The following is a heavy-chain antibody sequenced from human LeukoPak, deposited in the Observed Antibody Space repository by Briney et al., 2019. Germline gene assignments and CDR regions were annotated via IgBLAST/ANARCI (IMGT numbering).Heavy chain of an antibody. CDR3: ANSVPRNYGNYLDY. V-gene: IGHV3-23*01. J-gene: IGHJ4*02. D-gene: IGHD4-11*01. CDR1: GFTFNNYV. Sequence: GESLTLSCAASGFTFNNYVMTWVRQAPGKGLEWVSSINRGGNTFYAESVKGRFTVSRDNSKNTLSLQINSPRAEDTAVYYCANSVPRNYGNYLDYWGLGTLVTVSS. CDR2: INRGGNT.